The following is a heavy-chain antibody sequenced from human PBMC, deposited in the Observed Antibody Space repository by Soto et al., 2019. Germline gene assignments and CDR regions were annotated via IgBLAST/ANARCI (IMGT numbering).Heavy chain of an antibody. D-gene: IGHD3-22*01. CDR3: ARDLYYYDRSALGWFDP. V-gene: IGHV3-7*01. CDR2: IKQDGSEK. J-gene: IGHJ5*02. Sequence: GGSLRLSCAASGFTFSRYWMNWVRQAPGKGLEWVANIKQDGSEKYYVDSVKGRFTISRDNAKNSLYLQMNSLRPEDTALYYCARDLYYYDRSALGWFDPWGQGTLVTVSS. CDR1: GFTFSRYW.